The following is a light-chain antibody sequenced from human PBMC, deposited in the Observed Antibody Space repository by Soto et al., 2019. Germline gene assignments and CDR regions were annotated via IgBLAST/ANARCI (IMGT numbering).Light chain of an antibody. Sequence: QSVLTQPPSVSGTPGQRVTISCSGSSSNIGNNYVYWYQMVPGTAPKLLIYRNNQRPSGVPDRFSGSRSGTSASLAISGLRSEDEADYYCAAWDDSLSGRGVFGGGTKVTVL. CDR3: AAWDDSLSGRGV. J-gene: IGLJ3*02. V-gene: IGLV1-47*01. CDR1: SSNIGNNY. CDR2: RNN.